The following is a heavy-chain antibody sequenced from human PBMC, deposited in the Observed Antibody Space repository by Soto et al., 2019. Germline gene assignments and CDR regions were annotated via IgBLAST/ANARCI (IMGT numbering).Heavy chain of an antibody. V-gene: IGHV3-7*03. D-gene: IGHD4-4*01. J-gene: IGHJ4*02. CDR3: ARAPYSNAWYRFDL. CDR1: GFTFSGYW. Sequence: GGSLRLSCEASGFTFSGYWMSWVRQAPGKGLEWAADIKHDGSVQYYVDSVKGRFTISRDNAKKLLYLQMNGLRAEDTALYYCARAPYSNAWYRFDLWGQGTLVTVSS. CDR2: IKHDGSVQ.